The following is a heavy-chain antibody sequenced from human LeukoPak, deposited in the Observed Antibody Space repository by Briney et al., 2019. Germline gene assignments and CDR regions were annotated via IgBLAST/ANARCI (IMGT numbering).Heavy chain of an antibody. V-gene: IGHV4-59*01. CDR3: ARDRGYSSSWRD. D-gene: IGHD6-13*01. Sequence: SETLSLTCTVSGVSISSYYWSWIRQPPGKGLEWIGYIYYSGSTNYNPSLKSRVTISVDTSKNQFSLKLSSVTAADTAVYYCARDRGYSSSWRDWGQGTLVTVSS. CDR2: IYYSGST. CDR1: GVSISSYY. J-gene: IGHJ4*02.